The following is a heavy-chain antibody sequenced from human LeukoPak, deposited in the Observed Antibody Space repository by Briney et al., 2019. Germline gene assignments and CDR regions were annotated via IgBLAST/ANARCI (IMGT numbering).Heavy chain of an antibody. CDR1: GVTFTIAG. D-gene: IGHD3-10*01. Sequence: PGGSLRLSCVASGVTFTIAGMSSVRPALLTGLEWVCRIKSKTAGATTDYHEPLKGRLTIPIHESKHTLYLQMNSLQTEDPAVYYCTTRITMLRGVPAVYFDYWRQGTLVTVSS. CDR2: IKSKTAGATT. J-gene: IGHJ4*02. V-gene: IGHV3-15*01. CDR3: TTRITMLRGVPAVYFDY.